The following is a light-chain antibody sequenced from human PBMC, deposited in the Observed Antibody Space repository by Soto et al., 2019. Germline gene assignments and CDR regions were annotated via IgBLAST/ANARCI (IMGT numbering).Light chain of an antibody. J-gene: IGLJ1*01. V-gene: IGLV2-8*01. CDR1: SSDVGGYND. CDR2: EVS. Sequence: QSALTQPPSASGSPGQSVTISCTGTSSDVGGYNDVSWYQQHPGKAPQLMIYEVSKRPSGVPDRFSGSKSGNTASLTVSGLQAEDEADYYCSSYAGSNNFVFGTGTTVTVL. CDR3: SSYAGSNNFV.